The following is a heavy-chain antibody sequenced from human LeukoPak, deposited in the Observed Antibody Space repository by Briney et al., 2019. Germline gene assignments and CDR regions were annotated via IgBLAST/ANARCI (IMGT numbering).Heavy chain of an antibody. Sequence: SETLSLTCAVYGGSFSGYYWSWIRQPPGKGLEWIGEINRSGSTNYNPSLKSRVTISVDTSKNQFSLKLSSVTAADTAVYYCASPAVAGIRGTYYYYYGMDVWGKGTTVTVPS. J-gene: IGHJ6*04. CDR1: GGSFSGYY. CDR3: ASPAVAGIRGTYYYYYGMDV. D-gene: IGHD6-19*01. CDR2: INRSGST. V-gene: IGHV4-34*01.